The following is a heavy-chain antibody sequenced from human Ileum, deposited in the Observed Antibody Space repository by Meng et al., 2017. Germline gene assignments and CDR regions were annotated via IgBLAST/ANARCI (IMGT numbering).Heavy chain of an antibody. Sequence: GESLKISCVASGFTFASSAMHWVRQAPGKGLEWVTVVSSYVNNKYYADAVKGRFTITRDNSKNTLFLEMNSLRPEDTAVYYCAEDGGVGFTDFDSWSQGTLVTVSS. CDR1: GFTFASSA. J-gene: IGHJ4*02. V-gene: IGHV3-30*01. D-gene: IGHD3-16*01. CDR2: VSSYVNNK. CDR3: AEDGGVGFTDFDS.